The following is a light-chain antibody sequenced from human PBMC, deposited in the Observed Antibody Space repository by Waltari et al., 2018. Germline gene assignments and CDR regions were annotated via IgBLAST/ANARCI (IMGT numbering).Light chain of an antibody. CDR2: ATS. CDR1: QSISGY. V-gene: IGKV1-39*01. J-gene: IGKJ4*01. Sequence: DIQMTQSPSSLSASVGDRVTITCRASQSISGYLNWYQQKPGKAPKVLIYATSSLQSGVPSRFSVSGSGTDVTLTITSLQPEDFATYYCQQSYRTPPLTFGGGTKVEIK. CDR3: QQSYRTPPLT.